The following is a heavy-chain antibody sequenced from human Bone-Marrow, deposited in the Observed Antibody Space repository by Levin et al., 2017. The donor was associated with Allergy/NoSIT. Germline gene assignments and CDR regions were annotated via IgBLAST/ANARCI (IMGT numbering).Heavy chain of an antibody. D-gene: IGHD5-24*01. J-gene: IGHJ5*02. CDR3: ARSPHGTKYNWFGP. Sequence: GESLKISCAASGFTFSEKWMSWVRQAPGRGLEWVASVNGEGSEESYADSVKGRFTISRDNGKNSLYLQMNGLRGEDTAFYYCARSPHGTKYNWFGPWGHGTLVIVSS. CDR1: GFTFSEKW. CDR2: VNGEGSEE. V-gene: IGHV3-7*01.